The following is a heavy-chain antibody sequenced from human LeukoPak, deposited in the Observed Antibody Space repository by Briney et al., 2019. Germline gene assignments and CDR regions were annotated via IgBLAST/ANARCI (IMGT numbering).Heavy chain of an antibody. V-gene: IGHV4-4*07. J-gene: IGHJ6*02. CDR1: GGSISSYY. Sequence: SEILSLTCTVSGGSISSYYWSWIRQPAGKGLEWIGRIYTSGSTNYNPSLKSRVTMSVDTSKNQFSLKLSSVTAADTAVYYCARDQQLRYFDWLSTDYYYYGMDVWGQGTTVTVSS. D-gene: IGHD3-9*01. CDR2: IYTSGST. CDR3: ARDQQLRYFDWLSTDYYYYGMDV.